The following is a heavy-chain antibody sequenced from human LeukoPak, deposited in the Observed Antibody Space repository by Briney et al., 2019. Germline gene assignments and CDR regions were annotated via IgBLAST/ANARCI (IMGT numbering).Heavy chain of an antibody. V-gene: IGHV4-59*11. CDR2: IYYSGST. CDR1: GGSISSHY. CDR3: ARGGAMTFDY. Sequence: PSETLSLTCTVSGGSISSHYWSWIRQPPGKGLEWIGYIYYSGSTNYNPSLKSRVTISVDTSKNQFSLKLSSVTAADTAVYYCARGGAMTFDYWGQGTLVTVSS. J-gene: IGHJ4*02. D-gene: IGHD2-2*01.